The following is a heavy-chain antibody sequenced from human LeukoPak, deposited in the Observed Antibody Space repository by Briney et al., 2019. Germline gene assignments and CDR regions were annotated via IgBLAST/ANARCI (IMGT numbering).Heavy chain of an antibody. J-gene: IGHJ4*02. CDR1: GFTFSRYS. CDR3: LAAAGVDY. CDR2: ITSSGSTI. D-gene: IGHD6-13*01. V-gene: IGHV3-48*01. Sequence: GGSLRLSCAASGFTFSRYSMNWVRQTPGQGLEWVSYITSSGSTIYYADSVKGRFTISRDNAKNSLYLQMNSLRAEDTAVYYCLAAAGVDYWGQGTLVTVSS.